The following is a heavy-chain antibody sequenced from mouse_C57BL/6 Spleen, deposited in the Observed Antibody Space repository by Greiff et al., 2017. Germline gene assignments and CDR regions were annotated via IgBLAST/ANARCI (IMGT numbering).Heavy chain of an antibody. CDR2: IHPNSGST. V-gene: IGHV1-64*01. J-gene: IGHJ1*03. D-gene: IGHD2-5*01. CDR3: APLYSNYVGYFDV. Sequence: QVQLQQPGAELVKPGASVKLSCKASGYTFTSYWMHWVKQRPGQGLEWIGMIHPNSGSTNYNEKFKSKATLTVDKSSSTAYMQLSSLTSEDSAVYYCAPLYSNYVGYFDVWGTGTTVTVSS. CDR1: GYTFTSYW.